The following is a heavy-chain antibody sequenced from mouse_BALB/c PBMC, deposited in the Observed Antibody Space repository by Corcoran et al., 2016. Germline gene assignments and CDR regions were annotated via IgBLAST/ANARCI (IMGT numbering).Heavy chain of an antibody. CDR1: GYTFSSYW. CDR2: ILPGSGST. D-gene: IGHD1-1*01. CDR3: ARSHGSSRAWFAY. V-gene: IGHV1-9*01. Sequence: QVQLQQSGAELMKPGASVKLSCKATGYTFSSYWIEWVKQRPGHGLEWIGEILPGSGSTNYNEKFKGKATFTADTSSNTAYMQLSSLTSEDSAVYYCARSHGSSRAWFAYWGQGTLVTVSA. J-gene: IGHJ3*01.